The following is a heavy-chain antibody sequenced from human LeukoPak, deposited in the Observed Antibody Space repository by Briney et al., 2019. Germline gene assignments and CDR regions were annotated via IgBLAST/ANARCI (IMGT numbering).Heavy chain of an antibody. V-gene: IGHV3-20*04. J-gene: IGHJ4*02. CDR1: GFTFDEYG. D-gene: IGHD6-13*01. CDR3: ARRFLYSSSWFFDL. CDR2: INWNGGNA. Sequence: GGSLRLSCAASGFTFDEYGMNWVRQVLGKGLECVSGINWNGGNAGYADSVKGRFTISRDNAKNSLYLQMDSLTAEDTALYYCARRFLYSSSWFFDLWGQGTLVTVSS.